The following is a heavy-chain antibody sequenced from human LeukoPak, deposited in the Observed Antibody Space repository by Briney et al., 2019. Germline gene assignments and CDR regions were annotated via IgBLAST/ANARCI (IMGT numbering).Heavy chain of an antibody. CDR2: IYSGGDT. V-gene: IGHV3-66*01. CDR3: TYGGNFDY. CDR1: GFTVITNY. D-gene: IGHD4-17*01. J-gene: IGHJ4*02. Sequence: GGSLRLSCAASGFTVITNYMSWVRQAPGKGLELVSVIYSGGDTYYADSVKGRFTISRDNSKNTLSLQMNSLRAEDTALYYCTYGGNFDYWGQGTLVTVSS.